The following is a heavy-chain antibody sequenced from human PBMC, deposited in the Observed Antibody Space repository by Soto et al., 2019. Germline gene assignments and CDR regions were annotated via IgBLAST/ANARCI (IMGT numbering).Heavy chain of an antibody. J-gene: IGHJ6*02. CDR3: AREGWPIPKTGMDX. D-gene: IGHD2-15*01. V-gene: IGHV3-48*02. CDR2: ISSSNRTI. CDR1: GFTFRSYS. Sequence: GGSLRLSGAASGFTFRSYSMNWVRQAPGKGLEWVAYISSSNRTINYADSVKGRFIISRDNAKNSLYLQMHSLRDEETAVYYCAREGWPIPKTGMDXWGQGTPVTVS.